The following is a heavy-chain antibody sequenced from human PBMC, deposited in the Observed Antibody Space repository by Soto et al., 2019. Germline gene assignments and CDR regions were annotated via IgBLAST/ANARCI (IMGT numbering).Heavy chain of an antibody. CDR1: GFSLDEYG. D-gene: IGHD4-17*01. V-gene: IGHV3-20*04. J-gene: IGHJ5*01. Sequence: EVQLVESGGGVVRPGGSLRLACAASGFSLDEYGMSWVRQAPGKGPEWVSGMHRNGATTGYADSVKGRFTMSRDDDKNSLYLQMNSLRAEDTAFYYCARDHRWGYVYGDSGDSWGHGTLVTVSS. CDR2: MHRNGATT. CDR3: ARDHRWGYVYGDSGDS.